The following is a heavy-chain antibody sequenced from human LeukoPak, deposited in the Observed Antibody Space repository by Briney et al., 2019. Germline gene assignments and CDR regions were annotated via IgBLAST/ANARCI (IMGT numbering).Heavy chain of an antibody. CDR1: GGSISSGDYY. CDR3: VRLCGFGEPHFDS. Sequence: SQTLSLTCNVSGGSISSGDYYCSWIRQPPGKGLEWIGYIYHSGSTYYNPSLKSRITISIDTSKNQFSLKLSSVTVADTAVYYCVRLCGFGEPHFDSWGQGTPVTVSS. D-gene: IGHD3-10*01. CDR2: IYHSGST. V-gene: IGHV4-30-4*01. J-gene: IGHJ4*02.